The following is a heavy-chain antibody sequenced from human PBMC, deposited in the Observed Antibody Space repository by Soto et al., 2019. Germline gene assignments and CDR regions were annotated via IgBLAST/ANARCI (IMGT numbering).Heavy chain of an antibody. CDR1: GFTFSSYA. CDR3: AKGYSGRYYYYYGMDV. D-gene: IGHD1-26*01. V-gene: IGHV3-23*01. CDR2: ISGSGGST. Sequence: GGSLRLSCAASGFTFSSYAMSWVRQAPGKGLEWVSAISGSGGSTYYADSVKGRFTISRDNSKNTLYLQMNSLRAEDTAIYYCAKGYSGRYYYYYGMDVWGQGTTVTVSS. J-gene: IGHJ6*02.